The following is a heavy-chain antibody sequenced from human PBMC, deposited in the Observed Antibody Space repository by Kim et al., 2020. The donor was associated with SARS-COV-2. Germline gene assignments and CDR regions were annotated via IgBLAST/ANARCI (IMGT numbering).Heavy chain of an antibody. Sequence: GGSLRLSCAASRFTFSDYYMNWIRQVPGKGLEWISYISSSCSTMYYADSVKGRFTISRDNARKSLYLQMNSLRAEDTAVYYCARSLFDFWGHGTLVTVSS. CDR3: ARSLFDF. J-gene: IGHJ5*01. CDR1: RFTFSDYY. V-gene: IGHV3-11*01. CDR2: ISSSCSTM.